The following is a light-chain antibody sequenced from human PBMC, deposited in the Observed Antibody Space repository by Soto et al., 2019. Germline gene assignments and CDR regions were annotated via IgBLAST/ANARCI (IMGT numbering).Light chain of an antibody. CDR3: QQRTNWPPWT. CDR1: QSISSS. J-gene: IGKJ1*01. V-gene: IGKV3-11*01. Sequence: EILLTQSPATLSVSAGERVTLSCRASQSISSSLVWYQQKPGRAPRFLIYDASKRATDIPARFSGSGSGTDFTLTISSVEPEDSGVYYCQQRTNWPPWTFGQGTKVEIK. CDR2: DAS.